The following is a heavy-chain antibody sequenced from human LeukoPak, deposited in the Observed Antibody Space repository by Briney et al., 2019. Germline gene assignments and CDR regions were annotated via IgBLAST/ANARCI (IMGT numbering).Heavy chain of an antibody. CDR1: GFTFSSYA. CDR3: AKSAYYDSSGFYREYYFDY. CDR2: ISGSGGST. D-gene: IGHD3-22*01. J-gene: IGHJ4*02. Sequence: GGSLRLSCAASGFTFSSYAMSWVRQAPGKGLEWVSAISGSGGSTYYADSVKGRFTISRDNSKNTLHLQMNSLRAEDTAVYYCAKSAYYDSSGFYREYYFDYWGQGTLVTVSS. V-gene: IGHV3-23*01.